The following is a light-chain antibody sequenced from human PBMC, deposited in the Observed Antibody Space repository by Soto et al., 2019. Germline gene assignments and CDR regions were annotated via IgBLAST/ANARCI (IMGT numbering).Light chain of an antibody. J-gene: IGLJ1*01. CDR2: SNY. CDR1: SGSLS. V-gene: IGLV1-47*02. CDR3: EGRDDSLSGLYV. Sequence: QSVLTQPPSASGTPGQRVTISCSASSGSLSVDWYQHLPGTAPKLLIYSNYQRPSGVPDRFSGSKSGTSATLFISGLRSEDDADYYCEGRDDSLSGLYVFGTGTKLTVL.